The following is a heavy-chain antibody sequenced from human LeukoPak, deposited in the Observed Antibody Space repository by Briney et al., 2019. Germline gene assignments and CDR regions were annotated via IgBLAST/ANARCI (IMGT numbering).Heavy chain of an antibody. D-gene: IGHD3-3*02. Sequence: PGGSLRLSCAASGFTFSGSAMHWVRQASGKGLEWVGRIRSKANSYATAYAASVEGRFTISRDDSKNTAYLQMNSLKTEDTAVYYCIAPREGFDYWGQGTLVTVSS. CDR1: GFTFSGSA. V-gene: IGHV3-73*01. J-gene: IGHJ4*02. CDR2: IRSKANSYAT. CDR3: IAPREGFDY.